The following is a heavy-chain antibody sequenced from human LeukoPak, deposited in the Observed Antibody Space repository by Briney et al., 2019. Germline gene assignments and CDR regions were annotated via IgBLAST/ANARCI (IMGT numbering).Heavy chain of an antibody. Sequence: PGGSLRLSCAASGFTFSSYAMSWVRQAPGKGLEWVSAISGSGGSTYYADSVKGRFTISRDNSKNTLNLQMNSLRAEDTAVYYCATRHSSGRNWFDPWGLGTLVTVSS. CDR2: ISGSGGST. J-gene: IGHJ5*02. D-gene: IGHD6-19*01. V-gene: IGHV3-23*01. CDR1: GFTFSSYA. CDR3: ATRHSSGRNWFDP.